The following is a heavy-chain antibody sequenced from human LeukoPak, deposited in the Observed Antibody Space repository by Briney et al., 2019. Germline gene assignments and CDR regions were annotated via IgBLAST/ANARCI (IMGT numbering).Heavy chain of an antibody. J-gene: IGHJ4*02. CDR3: ARGHSDFDY. V-gene: IGHV1-18*01. CDR2: ISAYNGNT. CDR1: GYTFTSYG. Sequence: GPSVKVSCKASGYTFTSYGISWVRQAPGQGLEWMGWISAYNGNTNYAQKLQGRVTMTRNTSISTAYMELSSLRSEDTAVYYCARGHSDFDYWGQGTLVTVSS.